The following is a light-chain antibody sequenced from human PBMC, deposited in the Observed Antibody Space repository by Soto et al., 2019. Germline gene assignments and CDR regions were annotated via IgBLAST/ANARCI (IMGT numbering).Light chain of an antibody. J-gene: IGLJ1*01. CDR3: AAWDASLGGFYV. CDR2: SNN. Sequence: QSVLTQPPSASGTPGQRVTISCSGSRSSIGSNTVNWYQHLPGSAPKLLIYSNNHRPSGVPDRFSASKAGASASLAISGLTSEHEGDQYCAAWDASLGGFYVFGSGTKVTVL. CDR1: RSSIGSNT. V-gene: IGLV1-44*01.